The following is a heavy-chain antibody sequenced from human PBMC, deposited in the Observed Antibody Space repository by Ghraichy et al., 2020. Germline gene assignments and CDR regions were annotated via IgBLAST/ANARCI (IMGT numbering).Heavy chain of an antibody. CDR3: ARFLSSWYSGYFDY. V-gene: IGHV3-7*01. CDR1: GFTFSSYW. D-gene: IGHD6-13*01. CDR2: IKQDGSEK. J-gene: IGHJ4*02. Sequence: GGSLRLSCAASGFTFSSYWMSWVRQAPGKGLEWVANIKQDGSEKYYVDSVKGRFTISRDNAKNSLYLQMNSLRAEDTAVYYCARFLSSWYSGYFDYWGQGTLVTVSS.